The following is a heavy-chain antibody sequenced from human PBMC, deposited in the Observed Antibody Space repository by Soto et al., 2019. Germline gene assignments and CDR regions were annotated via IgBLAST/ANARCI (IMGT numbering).Heavy chain of an antibody. CDR2: ISSRSAYI. D-gene: IGHD3-16*01. V-gene: IGHV3-21*06. CDR1: GFTFGSFT. J-gene: IGHJ4*02. Sequence: EVHLVEAGGGLVKPGESLTLSCAASGFTFGSFTLNWVRQAPGKGLEWVSSISSRSAYIYYAESVKGRFTISRDNARSTLYLQMTSLRLDDTAVYFCARDGLTFGGDWGQGTLVDVSS. CDR3: ARDGLTFGGD.